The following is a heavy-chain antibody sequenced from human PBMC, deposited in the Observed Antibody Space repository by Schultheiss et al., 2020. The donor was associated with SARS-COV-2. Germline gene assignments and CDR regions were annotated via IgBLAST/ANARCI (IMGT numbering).Heavy chain of an antibody. CDR3: ARDTGAPFDY. J-gene: IGHJ4*02. CDR2: ISSSSSYI. Sequence: GESLKISCAASGFTFSSYSMNWVRQAPGKGLEWVSSISSSSSYIYYADSVKGRFTISRDNAKNSLYLQMNSLRAEDTAAYYCARDTGAPFDYWGQGTLVTVSS. V-gene: IGHV3-21*01. CDR1: GFTFSSYS. D-gene: IGHD1-26*01.